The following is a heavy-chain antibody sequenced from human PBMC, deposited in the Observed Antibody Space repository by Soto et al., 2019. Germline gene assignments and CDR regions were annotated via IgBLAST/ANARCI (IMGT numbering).Heavy chain of an antibody. J-gene: IGHJ4*02. V-gene: IGHV4-59*08. CDR1: SVSISTYS. CDR3: ARLPGYCSGDSCRIDY. CDR2: ISDIGTT. D-gene: IGHD2-15*01. Sequence: SETLSLTCTVSSVSISTYSWNWIRQPPGKGLEWVGYISDIGTTNYNPSLQSRVTISVDTSKNQFSLKLSSVTAADTAVYFCARLPGYCSGDSCRIDYWGQGTLVTVSS.